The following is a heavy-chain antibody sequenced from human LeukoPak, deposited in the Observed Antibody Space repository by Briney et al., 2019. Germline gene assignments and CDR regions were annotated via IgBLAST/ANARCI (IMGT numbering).Heavy chain of an antibody. CDR2: ISGSGGST. D-gene: IGHD3-3*01. J-gene: IGHJ6*02. CDR3: AKDIPARDFWSGYSASYYYGMDV. V-gene: IGHV3-23*01. CDR1: GFTFGTYA. Sequence: HPGGSLRLSCAASGFTFGTYAMSWVRQAPGKGLEWISAISGSGGSTYYADSVKGRFTISRDNAKNSLYLQMNTLRAEDTALYYCAKDIPARDFWSGYSASYYYGMDVWGQGTTVTVSS.